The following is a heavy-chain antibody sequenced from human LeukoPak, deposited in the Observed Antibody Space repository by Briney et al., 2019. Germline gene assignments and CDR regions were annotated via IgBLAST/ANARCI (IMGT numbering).Heavy chain of an antibody. CDR1: GFTFSSYA. CDR3: ARGGYCSSTSCFLIDP. J-gene: IGHJ5*02. Sequence: PGGSLRLSCAASGFTFSSYAMSWVCRAPGKGLEWVSVISGSGGSTYSADSVKGRFTISRDNSKNTLYLQMNSLRAEDTAVYYCARGGYCSSTSCFLIDPWGQGTLVTVSS. CDR2: ISGSGGST. V-gene: IGHV3-23*01. D-gene: IGHD2-2*01.